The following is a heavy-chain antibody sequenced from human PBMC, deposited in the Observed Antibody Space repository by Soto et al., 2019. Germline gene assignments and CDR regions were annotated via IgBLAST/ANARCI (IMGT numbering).Heavy chain of an antibody. CDR3: ARSGFWSAYPTDNAYNWFDP. Sequence: QVRLVQSGAEVKKPGASVKVSCKASGYTFTSYGITWVRQAPGQGLEWMGWISAYNGNTNYAQKLQGRVSMTTDTSTSTAYVERRSLRSDGTAVYHCARSGFWSAYPTDNAYNWFDPWGKGPLVTLSS. D-gene: IGHD3-3*01. CDR1: GYTFTSYG. J-gene: IGHJ5*02. CDR2: ISAYNGNT. V-gene: IGHV1-18*01.